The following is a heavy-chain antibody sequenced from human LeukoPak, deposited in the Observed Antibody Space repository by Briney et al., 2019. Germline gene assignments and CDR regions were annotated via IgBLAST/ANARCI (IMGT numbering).Heavy chain of an antibody. Sequence: GGSLRLSCAASGFTFSSYAMNWVRQAPGKGLEWVSAISGSGGSTYYADSVKGRFTISRDNSNNTLYLQMNSLRAEDTAVYYCAKRGYYYDSSGYYYFDYWGQGTLVSVCS. D-gene: IGHD3-22*01. J-gene: IGHJ4*02. CDR1: GFTFSSYA. V-gene: IGHV3-23*01. CDR3: AKRGYYYDSSGYYYFDY. CDR2: ISGSGGST.